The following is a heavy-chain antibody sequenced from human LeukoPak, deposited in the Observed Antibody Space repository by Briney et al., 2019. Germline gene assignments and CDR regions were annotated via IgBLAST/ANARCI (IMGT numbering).Heavy chain of an antibody. Sequence: SETLSLTCTVSGGSISSSSYYWGWIRQPPGKGLEWIGSIYYSGSTYYNPSLESRVTISVDTSKNQFSLKLSSVTAADTAVYYCARVSKYYDFWSGYYGSDSYYFDYWGQGTLVTVSS. D-gene: IGHD3-3*01. V-gene: IGHV4-39*01. CDR2: IYYSGST. CDR3: ARVSKYYDFWSGYYGSDSYYFDY. CDR1: GGSISSSSYY. J-gene: IGHJ4*02.